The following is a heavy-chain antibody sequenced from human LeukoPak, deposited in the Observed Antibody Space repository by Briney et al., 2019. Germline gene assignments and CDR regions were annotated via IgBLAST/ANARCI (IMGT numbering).Heavy chain of an antibody. V-gene: IGHV1-69*13. CDR2: IIPIFASI. CDR3: ARDRGEQLDAFDI. J-gene: IGHJ3*02. Sequence: GASVKVSCKVSGGTFSSYAITWVRQAPGQGLEWLGGIIPIFASIDYPPKFQGRVTITADPSTTTAYMELTSLRSDDTAVYYCARDRGEQLDAFDIWGQGTMVTVSS. D-gene: IGHD3-16*01. CDR1: GGTFSSYA.